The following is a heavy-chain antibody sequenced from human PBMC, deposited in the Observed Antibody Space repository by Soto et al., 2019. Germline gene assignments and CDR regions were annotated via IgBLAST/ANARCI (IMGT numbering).Heavy chain of an antibody. V-gene: IGHV3-7*03. Sequence: GGSLRLSCAASGFTFSSYWMSWVRQAPGKGLEWVANIKQDGSEKYYVDSVKGRFTISRDNAKNSLYLQMNSLRAEDTAVYYYARGDHYYGLGSYRWGQGTLVTVSS. CDR3: ARGDHYYGLGSYR. D-gene: IGHD3-10*01. CDR1: GFTFSSYW. CDR2: IKQDGSEK. J-gene: IGHJ5*02.